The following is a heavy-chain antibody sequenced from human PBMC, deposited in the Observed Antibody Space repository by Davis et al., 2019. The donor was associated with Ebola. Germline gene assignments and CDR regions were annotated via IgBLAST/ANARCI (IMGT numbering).Heavy chain of an antibody. V-gene: IGHV1-18*01. Sequence: ASVKVSCKASGYTFTSYGISWVRQAPGQGLEWMGWISAYNGNTNYAQKFQGRVTITADESTSTAYMELSSLRSEDTAVYYCARVGREELSVHYYYGMDVWGQGTTVTVSS. CDR1: GYTFTSYG. CDR3: ARVGREELSVHYYYGMDV. CDR2: ISAYNGNT. D-gene: IGHD3-16*02. J-gene: IGHJ6*02.